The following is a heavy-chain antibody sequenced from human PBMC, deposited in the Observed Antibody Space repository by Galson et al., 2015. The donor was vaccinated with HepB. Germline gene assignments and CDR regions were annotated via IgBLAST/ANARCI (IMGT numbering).Heavy chain of an antibody. CDR3: ARDRRGDY. CDR2: ISAYNGNT. J-gene: IGHJ4*02. V-gene: IGHV1-18*04. CDR1: GYNLTNYG. Sequence: SVKVSCKASGYNLTNYGISWVRQAPGQGLEWMGWISAYNGNTVYAKKLQHRLTMTRDTSTNTAYMELRTLRSDDTALFFCARDRRGDYWGQGTLVTVSS. D-gene: IGHD3-16*01.